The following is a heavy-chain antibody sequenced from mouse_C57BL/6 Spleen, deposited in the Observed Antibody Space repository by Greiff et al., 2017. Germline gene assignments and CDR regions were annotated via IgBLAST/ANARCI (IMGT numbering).Heavy chain of an antibody. CDR3: ARGAVYYGSSGFAY. D-gene: IGHD1-1*01. Sequence: QVQLQQSGAELVKPGASVKISCKASGYAFSSYWMNWVKQRPGKGLEWIGQIYPGDGDTNYNGKFKGKATLTADKSSSTAYMQRSSLTSEDSAVYFCARGAVYYGSSGFAYWGQGTLVTVSA. J-gene: IGHJ3*01. V-gene: IGHV1-80*01. CDR2: IYPGDGDT. CDR1: GYAFSSYW.